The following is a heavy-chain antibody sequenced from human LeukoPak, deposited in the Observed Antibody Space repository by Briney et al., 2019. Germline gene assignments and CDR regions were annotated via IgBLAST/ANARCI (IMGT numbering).Heavy chain of an antibody. CDR2: INPSGGST. CDR3: ARELVNRRGGYSYGEAFDI. CDR1: GYTFTSYY. D-gene: IGHD5-18*01. J-gene: IGHJ3*02. Sequence: GASVKVSCKASGYTFTSYYMHWVRQAPRQGLEWMGIINPSGGSTSYAQKFQGRVTLTRDMSTNTVYMELSSLRSEDTAVYYCARELVNRRGGYSYGEAFDIWGQGTMVTVSS. V-gene: IGHV1-46*01.